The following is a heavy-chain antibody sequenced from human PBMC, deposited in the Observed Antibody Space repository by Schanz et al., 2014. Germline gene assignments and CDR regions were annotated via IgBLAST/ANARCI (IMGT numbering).Heavy chain of an antibody. V-gene: IGHV1-18*01. CDR3: ARDRRRYCSTASCLHDNWFDP. D-gene: IGHD2-2*01. CDR2: ISAYNGNT. Sequence: QVQLVQSGAEVKKPGSSMKVSCKASGGTFNSYTINWVRQAPGQGLEWMGRISAYNGNTNYAQKLQGRVTMTTDTSTSTAYMELRSLRSDDTAVYYCARDRRRYCSTASCLHDNWFDPWGQGTLVIGSS. CDR1: GGTFNSYT. J-gene: IGHJ5*02.